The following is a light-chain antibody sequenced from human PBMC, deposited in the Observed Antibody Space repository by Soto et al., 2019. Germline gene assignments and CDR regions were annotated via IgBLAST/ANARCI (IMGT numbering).Light chain of an antibody. CDR2: DAY. CDR3: QEYFQGPPGM. Sequence: EIVVTQSPATLSASPGERVTLTCRASQFVSTRLAWYQQRPGQVPRLLIYDAYTRALGISARFSGSGSGTEFTLTISSLQSEDFALYYCQEYFQGPPGMFGPGTKVDIK. CDR1: QFVSTR. V-gene: IGKV3-15*01. J-gene: IGKJ1*01.